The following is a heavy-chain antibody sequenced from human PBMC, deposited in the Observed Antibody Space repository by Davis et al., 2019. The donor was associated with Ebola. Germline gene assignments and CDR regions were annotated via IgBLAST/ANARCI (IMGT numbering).Heavy chain of an antibody. Sequence: GESLKISCAASGFTFSSYAMHWVRQAPGKGLEWVAVISYDGSNKYYADSVKGRFTISRDNSKNTLYLQMNSLRAEDTAVYYCARVDYVGFDYYYYGMDVWGQGTTVTVSS. CDR1: GFTFSSYA. CDR3: ARVDYVGFDYYYYGMDV. J-gene: IGHJ6*02. CDR2: ISYDGSNK. D-gene: IGHD4-23*01. V-gene: IGHV3-30*04.